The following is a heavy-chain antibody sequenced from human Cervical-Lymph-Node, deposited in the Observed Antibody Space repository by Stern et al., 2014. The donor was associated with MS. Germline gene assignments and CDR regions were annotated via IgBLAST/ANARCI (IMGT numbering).Heavy chain of an antibody. CDR1: GYSFSSYW. V-gene: IGHV5-51*01. D-gene: IGHD1-26*01. J-gene: IGHJ3*01. Sequence: VQLVQSGAEVKKPGESLKISCKGSGYSFSSYWIGWVRQMPGQGLEWMGMIYPGDSDTKYSPSFEGQVTISADRFTSSAYLQWSSLKASDTAVYYCARTDSGVYTSAFDLWGQGTILTVSS. CDR3: ARTDSGVYTSAFDL. CDR2: IYPGDSDT.